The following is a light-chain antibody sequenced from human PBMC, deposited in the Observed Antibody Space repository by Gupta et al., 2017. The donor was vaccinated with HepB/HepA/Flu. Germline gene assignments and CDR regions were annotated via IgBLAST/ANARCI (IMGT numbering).Light chain of an antibody. V-gene: IGKV4-1*01. CDR3: QQYYSPPLT. CDR2: WAS. J-gene: IGKJ1*01. CDR1: QSVLYSSKNKNY. Sequence: DIVMTQSPDSLAVSLGERATINCKSSQSVLYSSKNKNYLAWYQQKPGQPPKLLIYWASTRESGVPERLSGSGSGTDFTLTISSRKDEDVAVSYGQQYYSPPLTFGKGTKGKSN.